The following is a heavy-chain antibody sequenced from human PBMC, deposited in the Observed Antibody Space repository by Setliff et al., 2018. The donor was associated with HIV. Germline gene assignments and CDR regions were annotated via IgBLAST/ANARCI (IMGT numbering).Heavy chain of an antibody. D-gene: IGHD3-9*01. CDR3: ARQTWEYYDTLTGYYRSPKNFDS. Sequence: SETLSLTCTVPGDSINRSNYYWGWIRQPPGKGLEWIGTISYTGSTYYDPSLKSRVTISLDTSKNQFFRKLSSVTAPDTAIYYCARQTWEYYDTLTGYYRSPKNFDSWGQGTLVTVSS. V-gene: IGHV4-39*01. CDR2: ISYTGST. CDR1: GDSINRSNYY. J-gene: IGHJ4*02.